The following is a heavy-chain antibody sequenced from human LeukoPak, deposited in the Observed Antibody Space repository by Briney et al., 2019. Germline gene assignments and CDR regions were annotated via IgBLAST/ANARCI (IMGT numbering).Heavy chain of an antibody. CDR3: ARRDISSGWSFDY. V-gene: IGHV4-4*07. J-gene: IGHJ4*02. CDR2: IHTSGST. D-gene: IGHD6-19*01. CDR1: GVAISNYH. Sequence: PSETLSLTCTVSGVAISNYHWSWIRQPAGKGLEWIGQIHTSGSTNYNPPLKSRVSMSIDTTEDQVSLTVRSVTAADTAVYYCARRDISSGWSFDYWGQGTLVTVSS.